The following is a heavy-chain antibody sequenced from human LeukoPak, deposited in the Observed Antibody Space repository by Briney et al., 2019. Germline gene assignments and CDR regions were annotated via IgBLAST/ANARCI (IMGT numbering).Heavy chain of an antibody. D-gene: IGHD3-3*01. CDR2: INPNSGGT. V-gene: IGHV1-2*02. CDR3: ARDKNPSKRFLEWLFINDAFDI. J-gene: IGHJ3*02. CDR1: GYTFTGYY. Sequence: ASVKVSCKASGYTFTGYYMHWVRQAPGQGLEWMGWINPNSGGTNYAQKFQGRVTMTRDTSISTAYMELSRLRSDDTAVYYCARDKNPSKRFLEWLFINDAFDIWGQGTMVTVSS.